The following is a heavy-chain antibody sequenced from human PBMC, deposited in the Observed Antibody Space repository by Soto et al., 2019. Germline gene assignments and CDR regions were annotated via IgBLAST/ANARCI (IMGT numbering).Heavy chain of an antibody. V-gene: IGHV4-31*03. Sequence: PSETLSLTCTVSGGSITSGGSFWSWIRQHPGKGPEWIAFIGYSGATSYNPSLASRVTISADTYKSQFSLNLRSMTAADTAVYYCARGGASPKWFAPWGQGPLVTVSS. CDR2: IGYSGAT. CDR1: GGSITSGGSF. J-gene: IGHJ5*02. CDR3: ARGGASPKWFAP. D-gene: IGHD2-15*01.